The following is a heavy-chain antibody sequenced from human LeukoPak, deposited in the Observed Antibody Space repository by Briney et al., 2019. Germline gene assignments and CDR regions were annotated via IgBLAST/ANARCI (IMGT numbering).Heavy chain of an antibody. Sequence: ASVKVSCKASGYTFTGYYMHWVRQAPGQGLEWMGWINPNSGGTSYAQKFQGRVTMTRDTSTSTVYMELSSLRSEDTAVYYCARDVGIAVVYWGQGTLVTVSS. D-gene: IGHD6-19*01. CDR2: INPNSGGT. CDR3: ARDVGIAVVY. V-gene: IGHV1-2*02. J-gene: IGHJ4*02. CDR1: GYTFTGYY.